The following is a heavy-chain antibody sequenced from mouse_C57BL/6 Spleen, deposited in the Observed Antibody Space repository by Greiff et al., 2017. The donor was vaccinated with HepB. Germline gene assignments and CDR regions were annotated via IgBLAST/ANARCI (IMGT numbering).Heavy chain of an antibody. D-gene: IGHD1-3*01. CDR3: AREVPGSSYAMDY. J-gene: IGHJ4*01. CDR2: IHPNSGST. CDR1: CYTFTSYW. Sequence: VQLQQPGAELVKPGASVKLSCKASCYTFTSYWMHWVKQRPGQGLEWIGMIHPNSGSTNYNEKFKSKATLTVDKSSSTAYMQLSILTSEDSAVYYCAREVPGSSYAMDYWGQGTSVTVSS. V-gene: IGHV1-64*01.